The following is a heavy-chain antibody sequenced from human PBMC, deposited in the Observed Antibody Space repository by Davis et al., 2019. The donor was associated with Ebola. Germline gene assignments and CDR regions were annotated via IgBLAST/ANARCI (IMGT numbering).Heavy chain of an antibody. Sequence: GGSLRLSCAASGFTFSSYAMSWVRQAPGKGLEWVSGISGSGDNTYYAGSVKGRFTLSRDNSKNTLYLQMNSLRDEDTAVYYCAKSNGGSCYSGTDYWDQGSLVTVSS. J-gene: IGHJ4*02. CDR1: GFTFSSYA. CDR3: AKSNGGSCYSGTDY. CDR2: ISGSGDNT. V-gene: IGHV3-23*01. D-gene: IGHD2-15*01.